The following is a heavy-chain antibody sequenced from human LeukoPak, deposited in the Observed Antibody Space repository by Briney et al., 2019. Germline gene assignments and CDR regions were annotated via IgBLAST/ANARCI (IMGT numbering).Heavy chain of an antibody. CDR3: ARGNYAISWYNWFDP. CDR2: INHSGST. CDR1: GFTVSSNY. Sequence: GSLRLSCAASGFTVSSNYMSWIRQPPGKGLEWIGEINHSGSTNYNPSLKSRVTISVDTSKNQFSLKLSSVTAADTAVYYCARGNYAISWYNWFDPWGQGTLVTVSS. V-gene: IGHV4-34*01. J-gene: IGHJ5*02. D-gene: IGHD1-7*01.